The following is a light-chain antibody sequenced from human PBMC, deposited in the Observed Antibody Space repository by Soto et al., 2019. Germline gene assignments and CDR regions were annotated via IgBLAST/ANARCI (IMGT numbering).Light chain of an antibody. CDR2: GAS. CDR3: QQYGSSPLT. Sequence: EVVLTHSPRTLSLSPGERGTLSCSASQSIGDNDLAGYQQKRGQAPRLLIYGASSRATGIPDRFSGSGSGTDFTLTISRLEPEDFAVYYCQQYGSSPLTFGGGTKVDIK. J-gene: IGKJ4*01. V-gene: IGKV3-20*01. CDR1: QSIGDND.